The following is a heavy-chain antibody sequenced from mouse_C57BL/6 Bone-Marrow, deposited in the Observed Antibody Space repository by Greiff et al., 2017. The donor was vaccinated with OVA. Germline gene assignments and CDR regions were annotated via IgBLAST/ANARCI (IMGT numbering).Heavy chain of an antibody. Sequence: VMLVESGAELARPGASVKLSCKASGYTFTSYGISWVKQRTGQGLEWIGEIYPRSGNTYYNEKFKGKATLTADKSSSTAYMERRILTSEDSAVYFCAIFYYGSTFDYWGQGTTLTVSS. CDR3: AIFYYGSTFDY. D-gene: IGHD1-1*01. V-gene: IGHV1-81*01. CDR1: GYTFTSYG. CDR2: IYPRSGNT. J-gene: IGHJ2*01.